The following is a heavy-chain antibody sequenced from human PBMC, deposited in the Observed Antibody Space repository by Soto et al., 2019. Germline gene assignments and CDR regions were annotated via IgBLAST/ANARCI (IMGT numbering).Heavy chain of an antibody. D-gene: IGHD6-6*01. CDR2: ISGSDDST. J-gene: IGHJ4*02. V-gene: IGHV3-23*01. CDR1: GFTFSSYA. CDR3: AKRSSSSTFDY. Sequence: EVQLLESGGGLVQPGGSLRLSCAASGFTFSSYAMSWVRQAPGKGLEWVSVISGSDDSTYYADSVKGRFTISRDNSKNTMYLQMNSLTAEDTGVYYCAKRSSSSTFDYWGQGTLVTVSS.